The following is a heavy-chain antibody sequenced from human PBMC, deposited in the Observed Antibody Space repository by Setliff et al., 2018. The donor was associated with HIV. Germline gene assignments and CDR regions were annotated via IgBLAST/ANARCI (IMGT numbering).Heavy chain of an antibody. CDR2: LHTGDGRT. V-gene: IGHV1-3*04. CDR1: GYTFTSYA. J-gene: IGHJ3*02. D-gene: IGHD6-13*01. Sequence: ASVKVSCKASGYTFTSYAMHWVRQAPGQRLEWMGWLHTGDGRTSYSVKLQGRVTFTRDTSASTAYMELSRLRSDDTAVYYCARDPGYKSTWYGVFDIWGQGTMVTVSS. CDR3: ARDPGYKSTWYGVFDI.